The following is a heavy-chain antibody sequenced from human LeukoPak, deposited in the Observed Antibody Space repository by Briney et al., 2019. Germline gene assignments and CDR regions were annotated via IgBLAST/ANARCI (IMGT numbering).Heavy chain of an antibody. CDR1: GGPISSSF. V-gene: IGHV4-59*01. CDR3: ARRGANSGSYSHFDL. Sequence: SETLSLTCTVSGGPISSSFWSWIRQPPGKGLEWIGHIYYSGSTNYNPSLKSRVTVSVDTSKNQFSLKLSSVTAADTAVYSCARRGANSGSYSHFDLWGRGTLVTVSA. CDR2: IYYSGST. D-gene: IGHD1-26*01. J-gene: IGHJ2*01.